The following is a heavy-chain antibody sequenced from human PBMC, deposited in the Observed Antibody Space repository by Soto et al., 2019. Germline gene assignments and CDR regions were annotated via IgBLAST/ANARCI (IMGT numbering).Heavy chain of an antibody. V-gene: IGHV4-34*01. CDR2: INDRGSI. CDR3: ARESHDILTGPPWVWYFDL. Sequence: QVQLQQWGAGPLRPLETLSLTCGVSVGAFSGYYWAWIRQSPGKGLECIGEINDRGSINYNPSLKSRVSISVDTSKNHYSLNLRSVTAADTAVYYCARESHDILTGPPWVWYFDLWGRGTLVTVSS. D-gene: IGHD3-9*01. J-gene: IGHJ2*01. CDR1: VGAFSGYY.